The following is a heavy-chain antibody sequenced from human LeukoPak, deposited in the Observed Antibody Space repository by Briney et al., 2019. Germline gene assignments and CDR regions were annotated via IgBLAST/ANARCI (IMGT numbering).Heavy chain of an antibody. D-gene: IGHD3-10*01. CDR1: GGSISNYY. CDR3: ARFGITVVRGGKYYFDY. J-gene: IGHJ4*02. CDR2: IYYSGAT. Sequence: NASETLSLTCTVSGGSISNYYWSWIRQPPGKGLEWIGHIYYSGATKYNPSLKSRITISVDTSKNQLSLMLSSVTAADTAVYYCARFGITVVRGGKYYFDYWGQGTLVTVSS. V-gene: IGHV4-59*08.